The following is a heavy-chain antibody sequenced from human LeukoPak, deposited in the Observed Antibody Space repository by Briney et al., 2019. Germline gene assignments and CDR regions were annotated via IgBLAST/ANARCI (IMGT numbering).Heavy chain of an antibody. CDR2: IYANGIT. Sequence: SETLSLTCTVSGGSIFSYYWNWIRQSPGKGLEWVGYIYANGITTYDPSLRSRGSISIDTSRNQFSLRLTSVTAADTATYYCARRAYYDSSGYNPTAGYFDLWGRGTLVTVSS. V-gene: IGHV4-4*08. J-gene: IGHJ2*01. CDR1: GGSIFSYY. CDR3: ARRAYYDSSGYNPTAGYFDL. D-gene: IGHD3-22*01.